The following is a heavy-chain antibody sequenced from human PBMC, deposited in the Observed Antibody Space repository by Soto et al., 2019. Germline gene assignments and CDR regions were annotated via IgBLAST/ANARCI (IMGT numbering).Heavy chain of an antibody. CDR1: GGSFSGYY. CDR2: INHSGST. CDR3: ARGWAPTYYDFWSGYYGIDP. V-gene: IGHV4-34*01. J-gene: IGHJ5*02. Sequence: KTSETLSLTCAVYGGSFSGYYWSWIRQPPGKGLEWIGEINHSGSTNYNPSLKSRVTISVDTSKNQFSLKLSSVTAADTAVYYCARGWAPTYYDFWSGYYGIDPWGQGTLVTVSS. D-gene: IGHD3-3*01.